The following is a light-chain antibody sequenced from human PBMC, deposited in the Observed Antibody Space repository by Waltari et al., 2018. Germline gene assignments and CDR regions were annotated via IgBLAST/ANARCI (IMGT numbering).Light chain of an antibody. CDR2: VVS. V-gene: IGLV2-11*01. CDR1: SSDVGGDNH. J-gene: IGLJ2*01. CDR3: CSYAGSYTLV. Sequence: QSALTQPRPVSGSPGQSVTIPCTGTSSDVGGDNHVSWYQQHPGKAPKLMIYVVSKRPSGVPDRFSGSKSGNTASLTISGLQAEYEADYYCCSYAGSYTLVFGGGTKLTVL.